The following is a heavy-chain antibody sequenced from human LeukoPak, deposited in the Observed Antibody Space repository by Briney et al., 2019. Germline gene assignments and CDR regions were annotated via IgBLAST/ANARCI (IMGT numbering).Heavy chain of an antibody. V-gene: IGHV4-4*02. J-gene: IGHJ4*02. D-gene: IGHD1-1*01. CDR1: GGSISSSNW. CDR2: IFYSGTT. Sequence: SGTLSLTCAVSGGSISSSNWWSWVRQPPGKGLEWIGYIFYSGTTNYNPSLKSRLTISVDTAKNQFSLRLRSVTAADTAVYYCARESATKYYFEYWGQGSLVTVSS. CDR3: ARESATKYYFEY.